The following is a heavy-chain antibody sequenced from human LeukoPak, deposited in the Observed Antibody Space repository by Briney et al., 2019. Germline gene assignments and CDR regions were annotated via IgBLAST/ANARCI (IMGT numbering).Heavy chain of an antibody. J-gene: IGHJ4*02. CDR3: AKDRRGSYPGGYFDY. V-gene: IGHV3-23*01. CDR1: GFTFSSYA. CDR2: ISGSGGST. D-gene: IGHD1-26*01. Sequence: PGESLRLSCAASGFTFSSYAMSWVRQAPGKGLEWVSAISGSGGSTYYADSVKGRFTISRDNSKNTLYLQMNSLRAEDTVVYYCAKDRRGSYPGGYFDYWGQGTLVTVSS.